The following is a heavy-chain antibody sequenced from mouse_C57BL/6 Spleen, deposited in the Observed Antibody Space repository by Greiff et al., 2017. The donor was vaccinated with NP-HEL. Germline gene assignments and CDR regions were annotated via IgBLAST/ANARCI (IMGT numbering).Heavy chain of an antibody. CDR3: ATYRYAMDY. CDR2: IDPEDGET. Sequence: VQLKESGAELVKPGASVKLSCTASGFNIKDYYMHWVKQRTEQGLEWIGRIDPEDGETKYAPKFQGKATITADTSSNTAYLQLSSLISEDTAVYYCATYRYAMDYWGQGTSVTVSS. CDR1: GFNIKDYY. J-gene: IGHJ4*01. D-gene: IGHD2-10*01. V-gene: IGHV14-2*01.